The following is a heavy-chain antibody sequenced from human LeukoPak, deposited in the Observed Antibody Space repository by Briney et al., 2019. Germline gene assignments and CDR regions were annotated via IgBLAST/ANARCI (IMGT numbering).Heavy chain of an antibody. V-gene: IGHV4-59*01. D-gene: IGHD3-10*01. J-gene: IGHJ5*02. Sequence: SETLSLTCTVSGGSISSYYCSWIRQPPGKGLEWIGYIYYSGSTNYNPSLKSRVTISVDTSKNQFSLKLSSVTAADTAVYYCARVYTVRGVGNWFDPWGQGTLVTVSS. CDR2: IYYSGST. CDR3: ARVYTVRGVGNWFDP. CDR1: GGSISSYY.